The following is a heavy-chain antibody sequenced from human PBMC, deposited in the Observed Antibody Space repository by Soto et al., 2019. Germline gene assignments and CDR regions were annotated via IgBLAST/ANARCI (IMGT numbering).Heavy chain of an antibody. V-gene: IGHV4-59*01. D-gene: IGHD2-21*02. CDR3: ARLGANAYCGGDCYLDP. J-gene: IGHJ5*02. Sequence: QVQLQESGPGLVKPSETLSLTCTVSGGSISSYYWSWIRQPPGKGLECIGYIYSSGSTNYNPSLKSRVTISVDTSKNQFSLQLNSVTAADTAVYYCARLGANAYCGGDCYLDPWGQGTLVTVSS. CDR2: IYSSGST. CDR1: GGSISSYY.